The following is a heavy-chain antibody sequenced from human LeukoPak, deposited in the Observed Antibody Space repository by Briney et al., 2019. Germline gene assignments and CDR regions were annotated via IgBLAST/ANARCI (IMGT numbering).Heavy chain of an antibody. V-gene: IGHV3-21*05. J-gene: IGHJ2*01. Sequence: GGSLILSCAASGFTFNNYAMNWVRQAPGKGLEWISYISTSGNYINDADYVKGRFTISRDNAKNSLYLQMNSLRVEDTAVYYCARPKSAWSSHWYFELWGRGTLVTVSP. CDR1: GFTFNNYA. CDR3: ARPKSAWSSHWYFEL. D-gene: IGHD6-19*01. CDR2: ISTSGNYI.